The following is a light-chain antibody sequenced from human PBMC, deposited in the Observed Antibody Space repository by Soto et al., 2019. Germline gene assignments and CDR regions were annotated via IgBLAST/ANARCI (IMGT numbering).Light chain of an antibody. CDR3: QQYGSSQWT. Sequence: EIVLKKSPGTLSLSPGERATLSCRASQSVSSSYLAWYQQKPGQAPRLLIYGASSRATGIQDRFSGSGSGTDFTLTISRLEPEDVAVYYCQQYGSSQWTFGQGTKVEIK. J-gene: IGKJ1*01. CDR2: GAS. CDR1: QSVSSSY. V-gene: IGKV3-20*01.